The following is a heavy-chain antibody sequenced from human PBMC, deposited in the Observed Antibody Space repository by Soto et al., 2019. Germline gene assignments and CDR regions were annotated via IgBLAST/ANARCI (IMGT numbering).Heavy chain of an antibody. CDR3: ARDGESGYYDS. D-gene: IGHD3-22*01. Sequence: SGTLSLTCAVYGGSFCGYYWAGIRQPPGTGLEWIGDINHSGSTNYNPSLKSRVTTSVDTSKNKFSLKLSSVTAADTAVYYCARDGESGYYDSWGQGTLVTVSS. CDR1: GGSFCGYY. CDR2: INHSGST. J-gene: IGHJ5*01. V-gene: IGHV4-34*01.